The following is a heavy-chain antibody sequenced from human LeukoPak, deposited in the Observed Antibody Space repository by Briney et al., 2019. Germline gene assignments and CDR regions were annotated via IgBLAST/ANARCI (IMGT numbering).Heavy chain of an antibody. CDR3: AKTPIYDFWSGYYTGPCDY. D-gene: IGHD3-3*01. V-gene: IGHV3-23*01. CDR2: ISGSGGST. Sequence: GGSLRLSCAASGFTFSSYAMHWVRQAPGKGLEWVSAISGSGGSTYYADSVKGRFTISRDNSKNTLYLQMNSLRAEDTAVYYCAKTPIYDFWSGYYTGPCDYWGQGTLVTVSS. CDR1: GFTFSSYA. J-gene: IGHJ4*02.